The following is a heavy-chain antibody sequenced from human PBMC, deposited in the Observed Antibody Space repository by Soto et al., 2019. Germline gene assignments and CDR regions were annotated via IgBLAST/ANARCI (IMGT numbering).Heavy chain of an antibody. CDR1: GYIFTSYW. Sequence: GESLKISCKGSGYIFTSYWISWGLQMRVKGLEWMGRIDPSDSYTNYSPSFQGHVTISADKSISTAYLQWSSLKASDTAMYYCARLLDYGGNSGWFDPWGQGTLVTVSS. V-gene: IGHV5-10-1*01. CDR3: ARLLDYGGNSGWFDP. J-gene: IGHJ5*02. D-gene: IGHD4-17*01. CDR2: IDPSDSYT.